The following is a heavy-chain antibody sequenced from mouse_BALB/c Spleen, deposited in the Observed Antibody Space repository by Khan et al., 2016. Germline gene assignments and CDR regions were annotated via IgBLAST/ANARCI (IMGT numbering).Heavy chain of an antibody. Sequence: VQLQQSGAELVKPGASVKLSCTASGFNIKDTYMHWVKQRPEQGLEWIGRIDPANGNTKYDPKFQGKATITADTSSNTAYLQLSSLTSEDTAGDYCAQIYDGYYGFAYWGQGTLVTVSA. D-gene: IGHD2-3*01. V-gene: IGHV14-3*02. CDR2: IDPANGNT. CDR3: AQIYDGYYGFAY. CDR1: GFNIKDTY. J-gene: IGHJ3*01.